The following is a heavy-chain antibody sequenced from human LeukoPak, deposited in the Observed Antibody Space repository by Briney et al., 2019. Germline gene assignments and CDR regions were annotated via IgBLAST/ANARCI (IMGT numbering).Heavy chain of an antibody. J-gene: IGHJ4*02. CDR2: IIPIVGIA. V-gene: IGHV1-69*04. CDR3: ARDGEMATIYFDY. Sequence: SVKVSCKASGGAFSSYAISWVRQAPGQGLEWMGTIIPIVGIANYAQKFQGRVTITADKSTSTAYMELSSLRSEDTAVYYCARDGEMATIYFDYWGQGTLVTVSS. D-gene: IGHD5-24*01. CDR1: GGAFSSYA.